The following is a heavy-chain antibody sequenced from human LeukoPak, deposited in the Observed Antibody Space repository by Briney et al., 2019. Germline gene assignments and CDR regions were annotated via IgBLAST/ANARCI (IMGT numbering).Heavy chain of an antibody. CDR3: ASVLAAAGDAFDI. CDR1: GGSISSYY. V-gene: IGHV4-59*01. Sequence: SETLSLTCTVSGGSISSYYWSWIRQPPGKGLEWIGYIYYSGSTNCNPSLKSRVTISVDTSKNQFSLKLSSVTAADTAVYYCASVLAAAGDAFDIWGQGTMVTVSS. J-gene: IGHJ3*02. D-gene: IGHD6-13*01. CDR2: IYYSGST.